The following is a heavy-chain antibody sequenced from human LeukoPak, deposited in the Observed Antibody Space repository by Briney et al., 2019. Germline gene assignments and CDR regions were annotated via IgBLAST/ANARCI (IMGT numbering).Heavy chain of an antibody. V-gene: IGHV4-61*08. CDR1: GGSISSGGYY. D-gene: IGHD6-13*01. CDR3: AREQGYSSSWFLGNWFDP. CDR2: IYYSGST. J-gene: IGHJ5*02. Sequence: PSETLSLTCTVSGGSISSGGYYWSWTRQPPGKGLEWIGYIYYSGSTNYNPSLKSRVTISVDTSKNQFSLKLSSVTAADTAVYYCAREQGYSSSWFLGNWFDPWGQGTLVTVSS.